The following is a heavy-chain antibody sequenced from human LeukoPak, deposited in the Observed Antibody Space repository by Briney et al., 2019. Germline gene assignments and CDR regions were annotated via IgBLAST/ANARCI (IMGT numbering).Heavy chain of an antibody. D-gene: IGHD2-21*02. CDR3: AKGLNRVVTVDWFDP. Sequence: GGSLRLSCAGSGFTFSSYAISWVRQAPGKGLEWVSGISGSGVNTYYADSVKGRFTISRDNSKNTLYQQMNSLRAEDTAVYYCAKGLNRVVTVDWFDPWGQGTLVTVSS. CDR1: GFTFSSYA. CDR2: ISGSGVNT. J-gene: IGHJ5*02. V-gene: IGHV3-23*01.